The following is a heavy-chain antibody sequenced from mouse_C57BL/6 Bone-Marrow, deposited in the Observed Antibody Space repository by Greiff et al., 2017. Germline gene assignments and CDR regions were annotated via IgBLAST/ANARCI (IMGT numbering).Heavy chain of an antibody. D-gene: IGHD2-5*01. V-gene: IGHV2-5*01. J-gene: IGHJ4*01. CDR2: IWRGGST. CDR3: AKGGVTRYCYAMDY. Sequence: VKLMESGPGLVQPSQSLSISCTVSGFSLTSYGVHWVRQSPGKGLEWLGVIWRGGSTDYNAAFMSRLSITKDNSKSQVCFKMNSLQADDTAIYYCAKGGVTRYCYAMDYWGQGTSVTVSA. CDR1: GFSLTSYG.